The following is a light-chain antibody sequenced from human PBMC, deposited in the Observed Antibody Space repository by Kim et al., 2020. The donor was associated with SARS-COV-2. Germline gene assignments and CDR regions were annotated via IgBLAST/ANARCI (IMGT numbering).Light chain of an antibody. J-gene: IGLJ3*02. CDR2: YDT. Sequence: APGQTARRPCDVNVIGRKIVNWYQQKPGQAPVLVIYYDTDRPAGIPERFSGSNSGTTATLAISRVEAGDEADFYCQVWDRESDLGVFGGGTKLTVL. V-gene: IGLV3-21*04. CDR1: VIGRKI. CDR3: QVWDRESDLGV.